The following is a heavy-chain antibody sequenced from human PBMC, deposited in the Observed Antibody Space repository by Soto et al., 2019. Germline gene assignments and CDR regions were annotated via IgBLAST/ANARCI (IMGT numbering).Heavy chain of an antibody. CDR3: ASGAAAAGPWYNWFDP. CDR2: FIPVLGVT. Sequence: QVQLVQSGAEVKKPGSSVKVSCRASGGTFNSYTLSWVRQAPGQGFEWLGRFIPVLGVTNYAQKFQGRVTLAADKSTSTAYMELNNLTSEDTAVYYCASGAAAAGPWYNWFDPWGQGTLVTVSS. V-gene: IGHV1-69*02. CDR1: GGTFNSYT. D-gene: IGHD6-13*01. J-gene: IGHJ5*02.